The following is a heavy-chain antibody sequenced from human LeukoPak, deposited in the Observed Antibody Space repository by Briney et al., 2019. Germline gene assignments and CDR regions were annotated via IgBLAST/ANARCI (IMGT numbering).Heavy chain of an antibody. V-gene: IGHV3-53*03. CDR3: ARNLGPFDV. J-gene: IGHJ3*01. D-gene: IGHD3-16*01. CDR2: IAVAVT. CDR1: GFTFNDVG. Sequence: GRSLRLSCAASGFTFNDVGMTCVRQPPGEGRECVSIIAVAVTYYADSVKGRFIISRDNSKTMLYLQLNSLRADATAMYYCARNLGPFDVRGHGTMVTVSS.